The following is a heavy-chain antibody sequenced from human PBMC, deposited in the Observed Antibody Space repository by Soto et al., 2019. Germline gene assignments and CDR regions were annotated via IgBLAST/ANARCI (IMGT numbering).Heavy chain of an antibody. J-gene: IGHJ6*02. D-gene: IGHD2-15*01. CDR1: GFTFDDYT. V-gene: IGHV3-43*01. CDR3: AKDEGRPGHYYYYYGMDV. CDR2: ISWDGGST. Sequence: GGSLRLSCAASGFTFDDYTMHWVRQAPGKGLEWVSLISWDGGSTYYADSVKGRFTISRDNSKNSLYLQMNSLRTEDTALYYCAKDEGRPGHYYYYYGMDVWGQGTTVTVSS.